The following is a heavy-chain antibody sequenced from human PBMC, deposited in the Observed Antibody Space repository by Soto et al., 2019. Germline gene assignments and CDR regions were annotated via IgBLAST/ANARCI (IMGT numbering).Heavy chain of an antibody. CDR1: VFTFISYD. J-gene: IGHJ4*02. D-gene: IGHD1-1*01. CDR3: TKRLGSTATTYGDS. CDR2: ISDNGGAT. Sequence: GGSLRLSCTSSVFTFISYDMSWGRQAPGKGLEWVSVISDNGGATYYVDSVKGRFTISRDNSRNILYLQMNSLRVEDTAVYYCTKRLGSTATTYGDSWGQGTLVTVSS. V-gene: IGHV3-23*01.